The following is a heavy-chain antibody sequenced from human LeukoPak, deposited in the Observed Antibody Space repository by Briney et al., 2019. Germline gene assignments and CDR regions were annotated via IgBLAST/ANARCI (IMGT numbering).Heavy chain of an antibody. J-gene: IGHJ4*02. D-gene: IGHD3-22*01. CDR3: SRRFRKDDSSGYVDY. CDR1: GFTFSDSS. CDR2: IRSKSNSYAT. Sequence: PGGPLRLSCAASGFTFSDSSIHWVRQASGKGLEWVGRIRSKSNSYATAYAASLKGRFTISRDDSKNTAYRQMNSLKTEDTAVYYCSRRFRKDDSSGYVDYWGQGTLVTVSS. V-gene: IGHV3-73*01.